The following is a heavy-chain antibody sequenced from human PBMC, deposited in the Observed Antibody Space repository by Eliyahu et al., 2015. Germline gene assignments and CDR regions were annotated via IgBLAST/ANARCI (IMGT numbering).Heavy chain of an antibody. CDR3: ARVFLKRYCNRPWCPRYFDS. Sequence: QVQLQESGPGLVQPXETLSLTCSVXGGSVXSESHYWAWLRQPPGKXLEWIAYXYYTGNTASTPSLASRVTISVDTSKNQFSLNLRSVTAADTGVYYCARVFLKRYCNRPWCPRYFDSWGQGALVTVSX. CDR1: GGSVXSESHY. V-gene: IGHV4-61*01. CDR2: XYYTGNT. D-gene: IGHD2/OR15-2a*01. J-gene: IGHJ4*02.